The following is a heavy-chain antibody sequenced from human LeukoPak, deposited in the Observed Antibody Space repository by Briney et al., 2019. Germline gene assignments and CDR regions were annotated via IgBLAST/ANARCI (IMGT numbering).Heavy chain of an antibody. CDR3: AKDQRVYSGWYWRPYFFDY. V-gene: IGHV3-23*01. J-gene: IGHJ4*02. Sequence: GSLRLSCTTSGFTFSSYAMSWVRQAPGKGLEWVSAISGSGGSTYYADSVKGRFTISRDNSKNTLYLQMNSLRAEDTAVYYCAKDQRVYSGWYWRPYFFDYWGQGTLVTVSS. D-gene: IGHD5-12*01. CDR1: GFTFSSYA. CDR2: ISGSGGST.